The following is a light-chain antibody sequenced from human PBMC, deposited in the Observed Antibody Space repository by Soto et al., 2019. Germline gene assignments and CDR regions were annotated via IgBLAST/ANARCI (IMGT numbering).Light chain of an antibody. J-gene: IGLJ2*01. Sequence: QSALTQPRSVSGSPGQSVTISCTGTNNDIGVYNFVSWYQQHPGKAPKLIIYDVTARPSGVPDRFSGSKSGTTASLTISGLQAEDEADYYCSSYTSSSTLVVFGGGTKVTVL. CDR3: SSYTSSSTLVV. CDR2: DVT. V-gene: IGLV2-11*01. CDR1: NNDIGVYNF.